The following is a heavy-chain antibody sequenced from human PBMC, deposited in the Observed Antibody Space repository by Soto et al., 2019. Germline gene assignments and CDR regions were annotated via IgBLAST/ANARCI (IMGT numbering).Heavy chain of an antibody. CDR1: GFTFSDYY. D-gene: IGHD2-15*01. J-gene: IGHJ6*03. Sequence: GGSLRLSCAASGFTFSDYYMSWIRQAPGKGLEWVSYISSSGSTIYYAESVKGRFTISRDNAKNSLYLQMNSLRAEDTAVYYCARDHGRVTRYYYYYMDVWGKGTTVTVSS. CDR2: ISSSGSTI. CDR3: ARDHGRVTRYYYYYMDV. V-gene: IGHV3-11*01.